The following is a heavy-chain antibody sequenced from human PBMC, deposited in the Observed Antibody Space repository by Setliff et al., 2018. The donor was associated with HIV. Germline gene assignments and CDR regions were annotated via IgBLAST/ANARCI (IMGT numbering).Heavy chain of an antibody. CDR3: ARGGSSWFGWFDP. J-gene: IGHJ5*02. V-gene: IGHV7-4-1*02. Sequence: ASVKVSCKASGYTFTTYAINWVRQAPGQGLEWMGWINMYTANPSYAQGFTGRFVFSLDTSVSTAYLQISSLEAEDTALYYCARGGSSWFGWFDPWGQGTLVTVSS. CDR1: GYTFTTYA. D-gene: IGHD6-13*01. CDR2: INMYTANP.